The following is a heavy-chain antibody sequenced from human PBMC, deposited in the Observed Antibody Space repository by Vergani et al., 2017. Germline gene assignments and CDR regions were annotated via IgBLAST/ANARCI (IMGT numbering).Heavy chain of an antibody. J-gene: IGHJ4*02. CDR1: GGSISSSDYY. D-gene: IGHD3-9*01. CDR2: IYYSGST. Sequence: QLQLQESGPGLVKPSETLSLTCTVSGGSISSSDYYWSWIRQPPGKGLEWIGYIYYSGSTYYNPSLKSRVTISVDTSKNQFSLKLSSVTAADTAVYYCARAHLRYFDWFPLDYWGQGTLVTVSS. CDR3: ARAHLRYFDWFPLDY. V-gene: IGHV4-30-4*01.